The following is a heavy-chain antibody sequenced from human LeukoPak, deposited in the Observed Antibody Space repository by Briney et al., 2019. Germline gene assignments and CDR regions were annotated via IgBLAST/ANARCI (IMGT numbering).Heavy chain of an antibody. J-gene: IGHJ4*02. D-gene: IGHD3-22*01. Sequence: GGSLRLSCAASGFTFSSYSMNWVRQAPGKGLEWVSSISSSSSYIYYADSVKGRFTISRDNAKNSLYLQMNSLRAEDTAVYYCARDFVTYYYDSSGYSWGQGTLVTVSS. CDR3: ARDFVTYYYDSSGYS. CDR1: GFTFSSYS. CDR2: ISSSSSYI. V-gene: IGHV3-21*01.